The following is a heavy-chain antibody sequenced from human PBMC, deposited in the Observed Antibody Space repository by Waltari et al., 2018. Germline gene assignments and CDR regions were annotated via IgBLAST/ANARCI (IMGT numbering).Heavy chain of an antibody. D-gene: IGHD1-26*01. Sequence: EVQLVESGGGLVKPGGSLRLSCAASGFTFRNAWMSWVRQAPGKGLEWVGRIKSKTDGGTTDYAAPVKGRFTISRDDSKNTLYLQMNSLKTEDTAVYYCTTDPASGSYFYYYMDVWGKGTTVTVSS. CDR2: IKSKTDGGTT. J-gene: IGHJ6*03. V-gene: IGHV3-15*01. CDR1: GFTFRNAW. CDR3: TTDPASGSYFYYYMDV.